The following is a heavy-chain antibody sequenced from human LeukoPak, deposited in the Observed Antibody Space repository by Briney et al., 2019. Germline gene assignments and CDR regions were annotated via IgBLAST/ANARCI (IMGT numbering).Heavy chain of an antibody. J-gene: IGHJ4*02. CDR1: GFTFSSYS. D-gene: IGHD6-19*01. CDR2: IWYGGSNK. Sequence: PGGSLRLSCAASGFTFSSYSMNWVRQAPGKGLEWVAVIWYGGSNKYYADSVKGRFIISRDNSKNTLYLQMNSLRAEDTAVYYCAKDRGGSSGWDFDYWGQGTLVTVSS. V-gene: IGHV3-30*02. CDR3: AKDRGGSSGWDFDY.